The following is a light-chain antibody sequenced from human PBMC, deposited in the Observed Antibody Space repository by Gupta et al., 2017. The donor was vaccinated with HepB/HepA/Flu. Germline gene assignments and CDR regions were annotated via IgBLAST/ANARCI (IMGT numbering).Light chain of an antibody. CDR3: QQFNSYPNT. Sequence: DIQLTHSPSFLPASVGDRVTITCRASPEISIYLAWYQQKPGTAPKLLIYAVSTVESGVPWRFSGSGSGTEFTLTISSLQPEDFATYYCQQFNSYPNTFGGGTKVEIK. J-gene: IGKJ4*01. CDR2: AVS. V-gene: IGKV1-9*01. CDR1: PEISIY.